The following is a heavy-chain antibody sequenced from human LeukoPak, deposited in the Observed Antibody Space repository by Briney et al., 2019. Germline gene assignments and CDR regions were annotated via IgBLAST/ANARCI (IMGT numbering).Heavy chain of an antibody. CDR2: ISSSGSTI. Sequence: GGSLRPSCAASGFTFSSYEMNWVRQAPGKGLEWVSYISSSGSTIYYADSVKGRFTISRDNAKNSLYLQMNSLRAEDTAVYYCASWISMVRGVIYWGQGTLVTVSS. V-gene: IGHV3-48*03. CDR3: ASWISMVRGVIY. CDR1: GFTFSSYE. D-gene: IGHD3-10*01. J-gene: IGHJ4*02.